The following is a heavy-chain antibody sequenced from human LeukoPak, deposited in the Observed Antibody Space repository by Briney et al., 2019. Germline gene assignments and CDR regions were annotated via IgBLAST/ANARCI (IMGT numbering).Heavy chain of an antibody. J-gene: IGHJ4*02. CDR3: AKDRGRYYYGSGSGPDY. Sequence: GGSLRLSCAASGFTFSSYGMHWVRQAPGKGLEWVAFIRYDGSNKYYADPVKGRFTISRDDSKNTLYLQMNSLRAEDTAVYYCAKDRGRYYYGSGSGPDYWGQGTLVTVSS. D-gene: IGHD3-10*01. CDR2: IRYDGSNK. CDR1: GFTFSSYG. V-gene: IGHV3-30*02.